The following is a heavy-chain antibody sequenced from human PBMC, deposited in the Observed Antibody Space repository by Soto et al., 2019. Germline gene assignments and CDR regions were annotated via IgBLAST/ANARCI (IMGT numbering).Heavy chain of an antibody. CDR1: GDSITNSDYY. V-gene: IGHV4-30-4*01. Sequence: QVQLQESGPGLVKPSQTLSLTCTVSGDSITNSDYYWNWIRQSPGKGLEWIASIDYSGHSYYTPSPKSRVVISADTSKNLFSLKLRSVTAADTALYFCARDGPNYNGLDVWGQGTTVTVS. CDR3: ARDGPNYNGLDV. J-gene: IGHJ6*02. CDR2: IDYSGHS.